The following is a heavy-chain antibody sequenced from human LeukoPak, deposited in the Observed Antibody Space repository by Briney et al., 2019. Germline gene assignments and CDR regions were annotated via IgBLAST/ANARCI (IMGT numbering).Heavy chain of an antibody. CDR3: ARAKGYGDRYYFDY. J-gene: IGHJ4*02. D-gene: IGHD4-17*01. CDR1: GGSFSGYY. Sequence: SETLSLTCAVYGGSFSGYYWSWIRQPPGKGLEWIGEINHSGSTNYNPSLKSRVTISVDTSKNQFSLKLSSVTAADTAVYYRARAKGYGDRYYFDYWGQGTLVTVSS. CDR2: INHSGST. V-gene: IGHV4-34*01.